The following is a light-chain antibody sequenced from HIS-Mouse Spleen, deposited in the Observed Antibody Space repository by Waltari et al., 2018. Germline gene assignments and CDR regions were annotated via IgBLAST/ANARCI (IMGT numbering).Light chain of an antibody. CDR1: SGSIASNY. Sequence: NFMLTQPHSVSESPGKTVTISCTRSSGSIASNYVQWYQQRPGSAPTTVIYEDNQRPSGVPDRVSGSIDSSSNSASLTISGLKTEDEADYYCQTYDSSNYVFGTGTKVTVL. CDR3: QTYDSSNYV. J-gene: IGLJ1*01. V-gene: IGLV6-57*04. CDR2: EDN.